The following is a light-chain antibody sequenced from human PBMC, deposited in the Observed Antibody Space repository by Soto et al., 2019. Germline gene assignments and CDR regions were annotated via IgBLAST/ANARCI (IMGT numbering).Light chain of an antibody. V-gene: IGKV3D-15*01. J-gene: IGKJ1*01. Sequence: EIVMTQSPATLSVSPGERATLSCRASQSVSRYLAWYQQKPGQTPRLLIYDASNRAAGIPARFSGSGSGTEFTLTISSLQPDDFATYYCQQYNSYPWTFGQGTKVDIK. CDR3: QQYNSYPWT. CDR2: DAS. CDR1: QSVSRY.